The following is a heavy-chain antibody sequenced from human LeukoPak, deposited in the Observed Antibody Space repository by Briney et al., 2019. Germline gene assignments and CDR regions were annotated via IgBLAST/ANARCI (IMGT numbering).Heavy chain of an antibody. Sequence: SVKVSCKASGGTFSSYAISWVRQAPGQGLEWMGGIIPIFGTANYAQKFQGRVTITADKSTSTAYMELSSLRSEDTAVYYCARGSTTLGEWLKSLGVGYRTKPYNWFDPWGQGTLVTVSS. J-gene: IGHJ5*02. CDR3: ARGSTTLGEWLKSLGVGYRTKPYNWFDP. CDR1: GGTFSSYA. CDR2: IIPIFGTA. D-gene: IGHD3-16*01. V-gene: IGHV1-69*06.